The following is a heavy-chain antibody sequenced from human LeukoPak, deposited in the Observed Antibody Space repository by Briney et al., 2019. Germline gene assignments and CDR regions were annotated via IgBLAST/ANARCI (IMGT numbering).Heavy chain of an antibody. CDR3: AHRRAVADHNWWYFDL. J-gene: IGHJ2*01. D-gene: IGHD6-19*01. V-gene: IGHV2-5*02. Sequence: SGPTLVKPTQTLTLTCTFSGFSLSTSGVGVGWIRQPPGKALEWLALIYWDDDKRYSPSLKSRLTITKDTSKNQVVLTVTNMDPVDTATYYCAHRRAVADHNWWYFDLWGRGTLVTVSS. CDR2: IYWDDDK. CDR1: GFSLSTSGVG.